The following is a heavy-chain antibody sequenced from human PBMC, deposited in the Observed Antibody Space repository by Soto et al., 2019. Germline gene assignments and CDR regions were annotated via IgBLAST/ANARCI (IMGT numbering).Heavy chain of an antibody. CDR3: AAEDYDFWSGVYNWFDP. Sequence: SVKVSCKASGFTFTSSAVQWVRQARGQRLEWIGWIVVGSGNTNYAQKFQERVTITRDMSTSTAYMELSSLRSEDTAVYYCAAEDYDFWSGVYNWFDPWGQGTLVTVSS. J-gene: IGHJ5*02. CDR1: GFTFTSSA. D-gene: IGHD3-3*01. CDR2: IVVGSGNT. V-gene: IGHV1-58*01.